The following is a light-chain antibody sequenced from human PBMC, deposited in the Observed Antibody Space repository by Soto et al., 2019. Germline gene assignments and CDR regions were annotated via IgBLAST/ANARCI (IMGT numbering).Light chain of an antibody. J-gene: IGKJ1*01. CDR1: QGISSY. CDR3: QQYYSYWWT. Sequence: AIRMTQSPSSFSASTGDRVTITCRASQGISSYLAWYQQKPGKAPKLLIYAASTLQSGVPSRFSGSGSGTDFTLTISCLQSEDFATYYCQQYYSYWWTFGQVTKVDIK. V-gene: IGKV1-8*01. CDR2: AAS.